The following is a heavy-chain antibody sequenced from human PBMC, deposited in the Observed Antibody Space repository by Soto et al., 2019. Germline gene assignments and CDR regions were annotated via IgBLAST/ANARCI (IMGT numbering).Heavy chain of an antibody. CDR1: GFTFNSLS. CDR2: ISHDGRVT. CDR3: AREPYGDSQYFDY. J-gene: IGHJ4*02. Sequence: QVQLVESGGGMVQPGTSLRLSCAASGFTFNSLSLHWVRQRPDKGLEWVAVISHDGRVTFYADFVEGRFTVSRDNSKNTIYLQVNSLRAEDTAVYYCAREPYGDSQYFDYWGQGTLVTVSS. D-gene: IGHD2-21*02. V-gene: IGHV3-30*04.